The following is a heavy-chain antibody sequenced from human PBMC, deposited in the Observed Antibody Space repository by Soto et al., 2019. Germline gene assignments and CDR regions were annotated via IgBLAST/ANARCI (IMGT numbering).Heavy chain of an antibody. CDR3: ARAMAADDKREGRFWFDP. D-gene: IGHD6-25*01. Sequence: VQLVQSGAEVREPGASVMLSCKTSGYAFTIFYMSWVRQAPGQGLEWTGTINAEGGRTTYPQNFQGQLPRPCDTSTATINRGLSTGNSDDTAVYYRARAMAADDKREGRFWFDPCAQGALVTVS. J-gene: IGHJ5*02. CDR2: INAEGGRT. CDR1: GYAFTIFY. V-gene: IGHV1-46*01.